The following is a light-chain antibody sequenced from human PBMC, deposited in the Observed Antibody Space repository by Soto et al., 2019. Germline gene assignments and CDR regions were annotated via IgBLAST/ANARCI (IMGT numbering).Light chain of an antibody. CDR1: QTISFS. CDR2: DAS. Sequence: DIQMTQSPSTLSASVGDRVTITCRASQTISFSLAWYQQKPGKAPKLLIYDASTLQSGVPSRFSGSESGTEFILTINSLQPDDFATYYCQQYNSYLFGPGTKVDIK. J-gene: IGKJ3*01. CDR3: QQYNSYL. V-gene: IGKV1-5*01.